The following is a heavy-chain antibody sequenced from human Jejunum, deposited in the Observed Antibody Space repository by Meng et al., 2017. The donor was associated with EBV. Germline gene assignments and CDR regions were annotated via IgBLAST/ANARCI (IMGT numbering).Heavy chain of an antibody. CDR3: ARDRGVEDY. Sequence: QVTMQVPCPGVVKTSGTPSLACAGAGGSISTDSLWYWVRQPPGKGLEYIGEIHYSVSTKYTPSLKSRVTISVDKSNNHFSLKLSSVTAADTAVYYCARDRGVEDYWGQGTLVTVSS. CDR2: IHYSVST. J-gene: IGHJ4*02. V-gene: IGHV4-4*02. CDR1: GGSISTDSL.